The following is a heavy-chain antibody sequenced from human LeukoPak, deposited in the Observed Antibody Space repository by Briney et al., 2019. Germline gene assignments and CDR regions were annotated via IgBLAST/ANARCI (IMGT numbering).Heavy chain of an antibody. CDR1: GYTFTSYY. CDR2: INPSGGST. J-gene: IGHJ4*02. CDR3: ARTLYNWNDGGPGTY. D-gene: IGHD1-1*01. Sequence: ASVKVSCKASGYTFTSYYMHWVRQAPGQGLEWMGIINPSGGSTSYAQKFQGRVTITRDTSASTAYMELSSLRSEDTAVYYCARTLYNWNDGGPGTYWGQGTLVTVSS. V-gene: IGHV1-46*01.